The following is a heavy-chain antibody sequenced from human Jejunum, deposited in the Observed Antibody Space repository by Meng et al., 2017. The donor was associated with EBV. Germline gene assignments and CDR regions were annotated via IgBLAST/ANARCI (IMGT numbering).Heavy chain of an antibody. CDR1: GFSLSTSGVG. CDR3: AHRLRSGSPWAWGYFDY. V-gene: IGHV2-5*02. Sequence: QITLKESGPTVLKPTQTLTLTCTFSGFSLSTSGVGVGWIRQPPGEALEWLAVIYWDDDKRYSPYLKNRLTITKDTSKNQVVLTMTNMDPVDTATYYCAHRLRSGSPWAWGYFDYWGQGTLVTVSS. CDR2: IYWDDDK. J-gene: IGHJ4*02. D-gene: IGHD3-10*01.